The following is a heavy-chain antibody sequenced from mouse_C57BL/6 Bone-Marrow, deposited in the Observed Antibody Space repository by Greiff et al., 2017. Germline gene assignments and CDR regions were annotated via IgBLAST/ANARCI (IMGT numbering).Heavy chain of an antibody. J-gene: IGHJ4*01. Sequence: VQRVESGPGLVQPSQSLSITCTVSGFSLTSYGVHWVRQSPGKGLEWLGVIWSGGSTDYNAAFISRLSISKDNSKSQVFFKMNSLQADDTAIYYCARNGNFLYYYAMDYWGQGTSVTVSS. CDR2: IWSGGST. V-gene: IGHV2-2*01. CDR3: ARNGNFLYYYAMDY. CDR1: GFSLTSYG. D-gene: IGHD2-1*01.